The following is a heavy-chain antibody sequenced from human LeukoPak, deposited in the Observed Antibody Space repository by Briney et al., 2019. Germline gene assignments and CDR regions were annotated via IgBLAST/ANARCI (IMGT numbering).Heavy chain of an antibody. CDR1: GYTFTSYG. J-gene: IGHJ6*03. D-gene: IGHD3-10*01. Sequence: ASVKVSCKASGYTFTSYGISWVRQAPGQGLEGMGWISAYNGNTNYAQQLKGRVTMTTDTSTSKGYMEPRSLRSDDTAVYYCARGSFTGSGYYMDVWGKGTTVTISS. CDR3: ARGSFTGSGYYMDV. CDR2: ISAYNGNT. V-gene: IGHV1-18*01.